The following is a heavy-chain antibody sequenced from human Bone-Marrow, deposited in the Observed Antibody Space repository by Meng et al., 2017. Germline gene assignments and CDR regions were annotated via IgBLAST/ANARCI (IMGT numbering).Heavy chain of an antibody. CDR3: ASWIYSCGWQ. CDR2: IYHGGDT. CDR1: GGSIRSIVW. V-gene: IGHV4/OR15-8*02. D-gene: IGHD6-19*01. J-gene: IGHJ4*02. Sequence: LPRAEPGLSMLRPSGTLSLTGVVSGGSIRSIVWWGCVRQPAVKGLEWIGEIYHGGDTNYNTSLKRRVPIAIEKSKNQFSLKLSSVTATDTAVYYWASWIYSCGWQWGQGALVTVSS.